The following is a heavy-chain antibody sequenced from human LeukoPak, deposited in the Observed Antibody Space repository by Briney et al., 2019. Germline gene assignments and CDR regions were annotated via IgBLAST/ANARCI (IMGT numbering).Heavy chain of an antibody. CDR1: GFTFSSYA. D-gene: IGHD4-17*01. CDR3: VYGDYPPAFDP. CDR2: ISYDGSNK. J-gene: IGHJ5*02. V-gene: IGHV3-30-3*01. Sequence: GGSLRLSCAASGFTFSSYAMHWVRQAPGKGLEWVAVISYDGSNKYYADSVKGRFTISRDDSKNTLYLQMNSLRAEDTAVYYCVYGDYPPAFDPWGQGTLVTVSS.